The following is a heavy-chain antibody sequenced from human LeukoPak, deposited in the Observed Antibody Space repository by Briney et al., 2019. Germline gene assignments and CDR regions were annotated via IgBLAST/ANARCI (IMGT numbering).Heavy chain of an antibody. V-gene: IGHV3-23*01. CDR3: AKRRSPLAAAGPTEDY. D-gene: IGHD6-13*01. Sequence: GGSLRLSCAASRFTFSSYAMSWVRQAPGKGLEWVSAISGSGGSTYYADSVKGRFTISRDNSKNTLYLQMNSLRADDTAVYYCAKRRSPLAAAGPTEDYWGQGTLVTVSS. J-gene: IGHJ4*02. CDR2: ISGSGGST. CDR1: RFTFSSYA.